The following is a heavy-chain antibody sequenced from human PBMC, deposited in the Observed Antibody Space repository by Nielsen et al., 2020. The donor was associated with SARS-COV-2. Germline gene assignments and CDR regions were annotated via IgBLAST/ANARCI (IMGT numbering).Heavy chain of an antibody. CDR2: ISAYNGNT. J-gene: IGHJ5*02. Sequence: ASVKVSCKASGYTFTNYGISWVRQAPGQGLEWMGWISAYNGNTNYAQKLQGRVTMTTDTSTSTAYMELRSLRSDDTAVYYCARDLVSDAYYGSGSYYNWFDPWGQGTLVTVSS. CDR1: GYTFTNYG. CDR3: ARDLVSDAYYGSGSYYNWFDP. D-gene: IGHD3-10*01. V-gene: IGHV1-18*01.